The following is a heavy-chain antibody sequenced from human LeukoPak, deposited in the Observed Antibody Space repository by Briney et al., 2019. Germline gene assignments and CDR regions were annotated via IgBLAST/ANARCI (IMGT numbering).Heavy chain of an antibody. CDR1: GGTFSNYA. CDR2: IIPIFGTA. V-gene: IGHV1-69*06. CDR3: ARDLRVTRGPDY. J-gene: IGHJ4*02. Sequence: ASVKVSCKASGGTFSNYAISWVRQAPGQGLEWMGGIIPIFGTANYAQKFRGRVTITADKSTRTAYMELSSLRSGDTAVYYCARDLRVTRGPDYWGQGTLVTVSS.